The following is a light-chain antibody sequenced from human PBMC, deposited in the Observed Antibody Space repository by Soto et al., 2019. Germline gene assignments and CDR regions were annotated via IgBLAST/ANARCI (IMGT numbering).Light chain of an antibody. CDR3: QQDNNPYT. CDR1: QSVSSN. CDR2: GAS. J-gene: IGKJ2*01. Sequence: EIVMTQSPATLSVSPGERATLSCRASQSVSSNLAWYQQKPGQAPRLLIYGASTRATGIPARFSGSGSGTEFTLTISSLQSEDFAVYYCQQDNNPYTFGQGTKLEIK. V-gene: IGKV3-15*01.